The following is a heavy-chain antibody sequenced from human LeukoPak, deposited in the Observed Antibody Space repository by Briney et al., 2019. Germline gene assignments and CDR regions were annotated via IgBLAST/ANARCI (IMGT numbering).Heavy chain of an antibody. CDR3: ARARGGDAFDI. Sequence: SQTLSLTCTVSGGSISSGGYYWSWIRQPPGKGLEWIGYIYHSGSTYYNPSLKSRVTISVDRSKNQFSLKLSSVTAADTAVYYCARARGGDAFDIWGQGTMVTVSS. CDR2: IYHSGST. D-gene: IGHD2-15*01. CDR1: GGSISSGGYY. V-gene: IGHV4-30-2*01. J-gene: IGHJ3*02.